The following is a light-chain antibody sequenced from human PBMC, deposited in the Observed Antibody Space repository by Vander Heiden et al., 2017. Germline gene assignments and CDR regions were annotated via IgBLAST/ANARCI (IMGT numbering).Light chain of an antibody. V-gene: IGLV2-18*02. Sequence: QSALTPPPSVSGSPGQSVPIPCTGPSMDVGSYTRVSWYQQPPGTAPKLMIYEVNNRPSGVPDRFSGSKSGNTASLTISGLQADDEADYYCSSYTSSITVVFGGGTKLTVL. J-gene: IGLJ2*01. CDR2: EVN. CDR1: SMDVGSYTR. CDR3: SSYTSSITVV.